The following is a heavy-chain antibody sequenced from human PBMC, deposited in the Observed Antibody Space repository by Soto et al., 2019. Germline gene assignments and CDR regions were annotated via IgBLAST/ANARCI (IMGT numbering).Heavy chain of an antibody. J-gene: IGHJ4*02. CDR3: ARLRGHNWTDLYYFDY. D-gene: IGHD1-20*01. CDR1: GYTFTSYG. CDR2: ISAYNGNT. V-gene: IGHV1-18*01. Sequence: QVQLVQSGAEVKKPGASVKVSCKASGYTFTSYGISWVRQAPGQGLEWMGWISAYNGNTNYAQKLQGRVTMTTDTSTSKAYMELGSLRSDDTAVYYCARLRGHNWTDLYYFDYWGQGTLVTVSS.